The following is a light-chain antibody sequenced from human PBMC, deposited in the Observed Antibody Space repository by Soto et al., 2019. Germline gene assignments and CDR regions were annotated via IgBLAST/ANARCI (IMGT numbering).Light chain of an antibody. CDR3: QESYISPAVS. CDR1: QNIDNY. V-gene: IGKV1-39*01. J-gene: IGKJ4*01. CDR2: ATS. Sequence: DIQMTQSPSSLSASLGDRVTISFRASQNIDNYLNWYQQKPGKAPKLLIYATSTLQSGVPSRFSGSGSGTEFTLTISSLQAEDFATYFCQESYISPAVSFGGGTKVDIK.